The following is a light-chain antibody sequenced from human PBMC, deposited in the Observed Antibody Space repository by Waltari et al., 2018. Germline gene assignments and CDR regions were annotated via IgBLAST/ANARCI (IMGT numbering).Light chain of an antibody. CDR3: QSFDSSLSASV. CDR1: SSNFGAGYD. Sequence: QSVLTQPPSMSGAPGQKVTIPCTGGSSNFGAGYDVHWYQQFPGAAPKLLIFGNTNRASGDPGRFSGSKSGTSASLAIAGLQSEDEAVYYCQSFDSSLSASVFGGGTKLTVL. V-gene: IGLV1-40*01. CDR2: GNT. J-gene: IGLJ3*02.